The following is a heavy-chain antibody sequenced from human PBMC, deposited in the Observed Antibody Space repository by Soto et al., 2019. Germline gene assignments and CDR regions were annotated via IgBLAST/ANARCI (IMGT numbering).Heavy chain of an antibody. CDR2: IYWDDDK. Sequence: QITLKESGPSLVKPTQTLTLTCTFSGFSLRTSGVGVRWIRQPPGKALEWLALIYWDDDKQYSPSLKSRINITKDTSKNHVVLTMTTMDPDDTATYYCTHLSNYGTYYFDYWGQGTLVTVSS. D-gene: IGHD3-16*01. CDR3: THLSNYGTYYFDY. CDR1: GFSLRTSGVG. J-gene: IGHJ4*02. V-gene: IGHV2-5*02.